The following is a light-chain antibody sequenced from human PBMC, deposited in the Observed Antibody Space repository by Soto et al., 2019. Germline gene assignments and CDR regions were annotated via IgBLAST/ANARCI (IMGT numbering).Light chain of an antibody. J-gene: IGKJ4*01. CDR1: QSVSSY. CDR2: DAS. V-gene: IGKV3-11*01. CDR3: QQRSNWPFERPLT. Sequence: EIVLTQSPATLSLSPGERATLSCRASQSVSSYLAWYQQKPGQAPRLLIYDASNRATGIPARFSGSGSGTDFTLTISSLEPEDFAVYYCQQRSNWPFERPLTFGGGTKVEIK.